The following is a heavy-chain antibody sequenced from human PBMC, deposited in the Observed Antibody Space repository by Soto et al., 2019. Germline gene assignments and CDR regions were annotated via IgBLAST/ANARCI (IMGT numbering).Heavy chain of an antibody. CDR1: GGSISSGGYT. J-gene: IGHJ6*02. D-gene: IGHD4-17*01. V-gene: IGHV4-30-2*01. CDR2: IYHSGSP. Sequence: SETLSLTCAVSGGSISSGGYTRSWIRQPPGKGLEWIGYIYHSGSPYYNPSLKSRVTISVDRSKNQFSLKLSSVTAADTAVYYCGRAHYGDYGYGMDVWGQGTTVTVS. CDR3: GRAHYGDYGYGMDV.